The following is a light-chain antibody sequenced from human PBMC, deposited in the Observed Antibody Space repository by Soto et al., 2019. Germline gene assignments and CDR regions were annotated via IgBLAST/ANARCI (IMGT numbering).Light chain of an antibody. Sequence: QSALTQPPSASGSPGQSVTISCTGTSSDVGGYNYVSWYQQHPGKAPKLIISEVSKRPSGVPDRFSGSKSGNTASLTVSGLQAEDEADYYCSSYAARNNFRVFGTGTKVTVL. V-gene: IGLV2-8*01. CDR1: SSDVGGYNY. CDR3: SSYAARNNFRV. CDR2: EVS. J-gene: IGLJ1*01.